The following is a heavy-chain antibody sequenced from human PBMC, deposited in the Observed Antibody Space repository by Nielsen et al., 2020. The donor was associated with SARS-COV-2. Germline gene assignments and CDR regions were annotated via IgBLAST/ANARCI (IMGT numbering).Heavy chain of an antibody. V-gene: IGHV1-8*01. Sequence: ASVKVSCKASGYTFTSYDINWVRQATGQGLEWMGWMNPNSGNTGYAQKFQGRVTMTRNTSISTAYMELSSLRSEDTAVYYCARDVGQLDYYYMDVWGKGTTVTVSS. CDR3: ARDVGQLDYYYMDV. CDR1: GYTFTSYD. CDR2: MNPNSGNT. J-gene: IGHJ6*03. D-gene: IGHD6-6*01.